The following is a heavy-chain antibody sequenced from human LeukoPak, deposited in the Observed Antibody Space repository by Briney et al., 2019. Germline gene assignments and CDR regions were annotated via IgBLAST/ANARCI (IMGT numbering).Heavy chain of an antibody. D-gene: IGHD2-2*01. J-gene: IGHJ3*02. V-gene: IGHV3-7*01. CDR3: ARLPSWYQAPVSDAFDI. CDR2: IKQDGSEK. Sequence: PGGSLRLSCAASGFTFSSYWMSWVRQAPGKGLEWVANIKQDGSEKYYVDSVKGRFTISRDNAKNSLYLRMNSLRAEDTAVYYCARLPSWYQAPVSDAFDIWGQGTMVTVSS. CDR1: GFTFSSYW.